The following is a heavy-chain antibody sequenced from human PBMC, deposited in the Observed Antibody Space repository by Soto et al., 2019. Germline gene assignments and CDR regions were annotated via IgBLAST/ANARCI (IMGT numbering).Heavy chain of an antibody. Sequence: VQLVESGGGLIQPGGSLRLSCAASGFTVSSNYMSWVRQAPGKGLEWVAVIWYDGSNKYYADSVKGRFTISRDNSKNTLYLQMNSLRAEDTAVYYCARGRGYSYEDYWGQGTLVTVSS. CDR3: ARGRGYSYEDY. CDR1: GFTVSSNY. D-gene: IGHD5-18*01. J-gene: IGHJ4*02. V-gene: IGHV3-33*08. CDR2: IWYDGSNK.